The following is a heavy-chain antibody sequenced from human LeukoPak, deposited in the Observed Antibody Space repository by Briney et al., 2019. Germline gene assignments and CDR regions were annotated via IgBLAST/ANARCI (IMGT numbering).Heavy chain of an antibody. CDR3: ARAVDSSGWPYPDY. CDR1: SGSISSGDYY. Sequence: PSETLSLTCTVSSGSISSGDYYWSWIRQPPGKGLEWIGYIYYSGGTYYNPSLKSRVTISVDTSKNQFSLKLSSVTAADTAVYYCARAVDSSGWPYPDYWGQGTLVTVSS. D-gene: IGHD6-19*01. CDR2: IYYSGGT. V-gene: IGHV4-30-4*01. J-gene: IGHJ4*02.